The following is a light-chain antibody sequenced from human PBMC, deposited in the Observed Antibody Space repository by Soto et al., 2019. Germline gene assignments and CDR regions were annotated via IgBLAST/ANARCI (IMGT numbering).Light chain of an antibody. CDR2: DNN. V-gene: IGLV1-51*01. Sequence: QSVLTQPPSVSAAPGQKVTISCSGSSSNIGNNYVSWYQHLPGTAPQLLIYDNNQRPSGIPDRFSGSKSGTSATLGITGLQTGDEADYYCGTYDSGLSVDVFGTGTKVTVL. CDR3: GTYDSGLSVDV. J-gene: IGLJ1*01. CDR1: SSNIGNNY.